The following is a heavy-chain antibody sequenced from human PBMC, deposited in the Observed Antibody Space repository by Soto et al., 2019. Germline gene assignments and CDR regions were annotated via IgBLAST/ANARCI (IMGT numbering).Heavy chain of an antibody. CDR1: GGTFSSYA. V-gene: IGHV1-69*13. D-gene: IGHD4-17*01. CDR2: IIPIFGTA. J-gene: IGHJ3*02. Sequence: SVKVSCKASGGTFSSYAISWVRQAPGQGLEWMGGIIPIFGTANYAQKFQGRVTITADESTSTAYMELSSLRSEDTAVYYCARVPFYDCGDYVVLLAFDIWGQGTMVTVSS. CDR3: ARVPFYDCGDYVVLLAFDI.